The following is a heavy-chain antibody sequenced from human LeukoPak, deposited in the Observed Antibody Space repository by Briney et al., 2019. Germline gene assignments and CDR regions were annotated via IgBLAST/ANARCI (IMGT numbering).Heavy chain of an antibody. CDR2: INSDGRST. V-gene: IGHV3-74*01. J-gene: IGHJ4*02. D-gene: IGHD5-12*01. Sequence: PGGSLRLSCAASGFTFSSYWMHWVRQAPGKGLVWVSRINSDGRSTNYADSVKGRFTISRDNSKNTLYLQMNSLRAEDTAVYYCARGPSGYHNTGGQGTLVTVSS. CDR3: ARGPSGYHNT. CDR1: GFTFSSYW.